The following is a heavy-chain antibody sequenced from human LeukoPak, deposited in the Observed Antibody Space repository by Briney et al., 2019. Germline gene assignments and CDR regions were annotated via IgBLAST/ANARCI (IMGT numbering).Heavy chain of an antibody. D-gene: IGHD3-9*01. J-gene: IGHJ5*02. CDR2: IYYSGST. Sequence: PSETLSLTCTVSGGSISSSSYYWGWIRQPPGKGLEWIGSIYYSGSTYYNPSLKSRVTIFVDTSKNQFSLKLSSVTAADTAVYYCARSSILTLSNWFDPWGQGTLVTVSS. V-gene: IGHV4-39*01. CDR1: GGSISSSSYY. CDR3: ARSSILTLSNWFDP.